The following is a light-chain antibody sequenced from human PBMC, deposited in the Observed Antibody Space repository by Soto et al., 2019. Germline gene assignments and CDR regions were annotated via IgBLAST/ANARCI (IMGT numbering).Light chain of an antibody. CDR3: QQYSNWKT. CDR2: DAS. CDR1: RTVGSK. J-gene: IGKJ2*01. Sequence: EIVMTQSPATLSVSPGERVTLSCRASRTVGSKLAWYQQKPGQAPRLLISDASTRATGIPARFSGSGSGIEFTLTISSLQSEDFAVYYCQQYSNWKTFGQGTKLEIK. V-gene: IGKV3-15*01.